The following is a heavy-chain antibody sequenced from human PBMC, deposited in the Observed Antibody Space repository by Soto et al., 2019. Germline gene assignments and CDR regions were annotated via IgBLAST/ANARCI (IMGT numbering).Heavy chain of an antibody. J-gene: IGHJ4*02. CDR1: GFTFSSYG. Sequence: GGSLRLSCAASGFTFSSYGIHWVRQAPGKXLEWVALISYDGSNKYYADSVKGRFTISRDNSKNTLYLQMNSLRAEDTAMYYCAKDAPYYYDSSGYYGTFDYWGQGTLVTVSS. D-gene: IGHD3-22*01. CDR3: AKDAPYYYDSSGYYGTFDY. CDR2: ISYDGSNK. V-gene: IGHV3-30*18.